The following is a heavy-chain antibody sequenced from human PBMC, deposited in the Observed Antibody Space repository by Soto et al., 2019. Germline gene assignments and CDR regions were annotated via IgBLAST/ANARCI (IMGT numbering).Heavy chain of an antibody. Sequence: GGSLRLSCAASGFTFSSYAMSWVRQAPGKGLEWVSAISGSDGSNENYADSVKGRFTISRDNSKNTLYLQMNSLRVEDTAVYYCARGPGSLMSWALDYWGQGTLVTVSS. CDR1: GFTFSSYA. V-gene: IGHV3-23*01. J-gene: IGHJ4*02. D-gene: IGHD2-15*01. CDR3: ARGPGSLMSWALDY. CDR2: ISGSDGSNE.